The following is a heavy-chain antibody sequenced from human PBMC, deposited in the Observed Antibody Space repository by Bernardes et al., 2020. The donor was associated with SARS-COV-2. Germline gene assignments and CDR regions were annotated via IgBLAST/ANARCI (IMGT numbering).Heavy chain of an antibody. D-gene: IGHD2-8*01. CDR2: IYYRGDT. CDR1: GGSISSYY. J-gene: IGHJ4*02. CDR3: ARGLGQSLIYSTPFDF. Sequence: LSLTCTVSGGSISSYYWSWIRQPPGKGLEWIGYIYYRGDTHYNPSLRSRVTISVDTSKNQFSLKLTSVTTADAAVYYCARGLGQSLIYSTPFDFWGRGALVTVSS. V-gene: IGHV4-59*01.